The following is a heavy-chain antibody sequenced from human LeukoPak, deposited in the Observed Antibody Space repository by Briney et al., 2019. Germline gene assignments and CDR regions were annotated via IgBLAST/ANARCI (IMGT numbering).Heavy chain of an antibody. D-gene: IGHD3-10*01. CDR3: GGGLWFGEFNPAYGMDV. J-gene: IGHJ6*02. Sequence: PSETLSLTCTVSGGSISSSSYYWGWIRQPPGKGLEWIGYIYYSGSTNYNPSLQSRVTISVDTSKNQFSLKLSSVTAADTAVYYCGGGLWFGEFNPAYGMDVWGQGTTVTVSS. V-gene: IGHV4-61*05. CDR1: GGSISSSSYY. CDR2: IYYSGST.